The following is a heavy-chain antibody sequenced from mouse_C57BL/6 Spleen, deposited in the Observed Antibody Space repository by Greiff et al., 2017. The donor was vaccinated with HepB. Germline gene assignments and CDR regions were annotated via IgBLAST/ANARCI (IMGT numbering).Heavy chain of an antibody. CDR3: AREDGYYYEGFAY. CDR2: IYPGSGST. V-gene: IGHV1-55*01. Sequence: VQLQQSGAELVKPGASVKMSCKASGYTFTSYWITWVKQRPGQGLAWIGDIYPGSGSTNYNEKFKSKATLTVDTSSSTTYMQISSLTSEDSAVYYCAREDGYYYEGFAYWGQGTLVTVSA. J-gene: IGHJ3*01. D-gene: IGHD2-3*01. CDR1: GYTFTSYW.